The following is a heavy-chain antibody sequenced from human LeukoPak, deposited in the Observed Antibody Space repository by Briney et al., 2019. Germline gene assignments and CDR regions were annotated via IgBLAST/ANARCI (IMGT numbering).Heavy chain of an antibody. D-gene: IGHD3-10*01. V-gene: IGHV3-7*01. J-gene: IGHJ4*02. Sequence: GGSLRLSCAASGFTFGNRWMSWVRQAPGKGLEWVANMNQDGSEMYYVDSVKGRFTISRDNADNSLFLQMNSLRAEDTALYYCVKSSVARGLLTEDYWGQGTLVTVSS. CDR3: VKSSVARGLLTEDY. CDR1: GFTFGNRW. CDR2: MNQDGSEM.